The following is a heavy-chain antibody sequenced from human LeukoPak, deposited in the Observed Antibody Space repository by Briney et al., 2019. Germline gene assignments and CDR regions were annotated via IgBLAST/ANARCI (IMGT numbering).Heavy chain of an antibody. J-gene: IGHJ4*02. CDR3: ARGSGIAAAGTLLLDY. Sequence: GASVKVSCKVSGYTFTSYGISWVRQAPGQGLEWMGWISAYNGNTNYAQKLQGRVTMTTDTSTSTAYMELRSLRSDDTAVYYCARGSGIAAAGTLLLDYWGQGTLVTVSS. CDR1: GYTFTSYG. V-gene: IGHV1-18*01. D-gene: IGHD6-13*01. CDR2: ISAYNGNT.